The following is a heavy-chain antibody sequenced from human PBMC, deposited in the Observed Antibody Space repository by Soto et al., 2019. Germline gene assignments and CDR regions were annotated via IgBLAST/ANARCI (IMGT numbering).Heavy chain of an antibody. CDR2: INAANGDT. D-gene: IGHD6-13*01. CDR3: VRRHVSATGIDWFDP. J-gene: IGHJ5*02. Sequence: ASVKVSCKASGYTFTSYGIHWVRQAPGQRLEWMGWINAANGDTKYSPKFQGRVTITRDTSASTAYMELSSLRSEDTAVYYCVRRHVSATGIDWFDPWGRGTLVTVSS. V-gene: IGHV1-3*01. CDR1: GYTFTSYG.